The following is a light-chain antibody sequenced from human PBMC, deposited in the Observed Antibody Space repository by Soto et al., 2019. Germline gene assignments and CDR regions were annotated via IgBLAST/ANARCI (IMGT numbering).Light chain of an antibody. CDR3: SAYTSSLAIYV. J-gene: IGLJ1*01. V-gene: IGLV2-14*01. CDR1: ISDVGTYNY. Sequence: QSVLAEPSSLSGSPGQSITISCTGTISDVGTYNYISWYQQHPGKAPKLMIYEVSNRPSGISTRFSGSKSGNTASLTISGLQAEDEADYYCSAYTSSLAIYVFGSGTKVTVL. CDR2: EVS.